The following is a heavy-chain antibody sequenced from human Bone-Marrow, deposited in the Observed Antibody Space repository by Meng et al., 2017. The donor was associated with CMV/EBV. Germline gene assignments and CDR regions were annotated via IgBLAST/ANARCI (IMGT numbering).Heavy chain of an antibody. D-gene: IGHD4-11*01. Sequence: GGSLRLSCAASGFTFSTYSMNWVRQAPGKGLEWVSYISSSSSTIYYADSVRGRFTISRDNAKNSLYLQMNSLRAEDTAVYHCAREVTKMTTVRSEEGASDYWGQGTLVTGSS. CDR3: AREVTKMTTVRSEEGASDY. CDR1: GFTFSTYS. J-gene: IGHJ4*02. V-gene: IGHV3-48*04. CDR2: ISSSSSTI.